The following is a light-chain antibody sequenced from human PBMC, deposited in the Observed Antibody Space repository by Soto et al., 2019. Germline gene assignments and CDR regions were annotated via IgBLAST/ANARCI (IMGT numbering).Light chain of an antibody. V-gene: IGKV1-9*01. CDR1: QGISSY. Sequence: DIQLTQSPSFLSASVGDRVTITCRASQGISSYLAWYQQKPGKAPKLLIYAASTLQIGVPSRFSGSGSGTEFTLTISSLQTEDFATYYCQQLNSYPLTVGQGTRLEIK. CDR3: QQLNSYPLT. CDR2: AAS. J-gene: IGKJ5*01.